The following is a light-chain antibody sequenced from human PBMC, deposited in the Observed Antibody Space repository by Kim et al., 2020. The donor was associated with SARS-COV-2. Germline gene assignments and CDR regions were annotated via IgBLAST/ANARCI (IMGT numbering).Light chain of an antibody. CDR2: QDT. CDR3: QAWDSGTVV. Sequence: PGQTASITGSADKLGDKYVCWYQKKSGKPPVLVIFQDTKRPSGIPERFSGSSSGNTATLTISGTQAMDEADYYCQAWDSGTVVFGGGTQLTVL. V-gene: IGLV3-1*01. J-gene: IGLJ2*01. CDR1: KLGDKY.